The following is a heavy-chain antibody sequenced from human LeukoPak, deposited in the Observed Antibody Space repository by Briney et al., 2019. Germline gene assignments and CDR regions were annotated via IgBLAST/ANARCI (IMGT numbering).Heavy chain of an antibody. CDR1: GFTFSSYA. CDR3: AKGWRLGYCSSTSCYVVGDAFDI. Sequence: GGSLRLSCAASGFTFSSYAMSWVRQAPGKGLEWVSAISGSGGSTYYADSVKGRLTISRDNSKNTLYLQMNSLRAEDTAVYYCAKGWRLGYCSSTSCYVVGDAFDIWGLGTMVTVSS. D-gene: IGHD2-2*01. J-gene: IGHJ3*02. CDR2: ISGSGGST. V-gene: IGHV3-23*01.